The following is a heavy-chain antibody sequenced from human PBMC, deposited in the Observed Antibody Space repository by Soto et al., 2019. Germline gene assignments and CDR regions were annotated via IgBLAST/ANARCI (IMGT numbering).Heavy chain of an antibody. CDR2: ISGSGGST. Sequence: GGSLRLSCAASGFTFSSYAMSWVRQAPGKGLEWVSAISGSGGSTYYADSVKGRFTISRDNSKNTLYLQMNSLRAEDTAVYYRAKSSQWYYYDSSGYLVCDYWGQGTLVTVSS. V-gene: IGHV3-23*01. CDR1: GFTFSSYA. J-gene: IGHJ4*02. CDR3: AKSSQWYYYDSSGYLVCDY. D-gene: IGHD3-22*01.